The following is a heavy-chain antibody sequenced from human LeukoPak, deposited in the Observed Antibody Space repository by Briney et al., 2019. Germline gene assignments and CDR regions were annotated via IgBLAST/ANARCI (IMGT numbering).Heavy chain of an antibody. V-gene: IGHV4-4*02. J-gene: IGHJ4*02. D-gene: IGHD3-10*01. CDR3: ARDLGGMVRGADDPYFDY. CDR1: GGSISSENW. Sequence: SETLSLTCDVSGGSISSENWWSWVRQFPEKGLEWIGEIYHSGSINYNSSLKSRGTISVDKSKNQLSLKLSSVTAADTAVYYCARDLGGMVRGADDPYFDYWGQGTLVTVSS. CDR2: IYHSGSI.